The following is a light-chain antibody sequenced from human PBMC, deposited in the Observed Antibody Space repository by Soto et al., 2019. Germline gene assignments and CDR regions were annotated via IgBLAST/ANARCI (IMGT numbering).Light chain of an antibody. CDR2: DVR. Sequence: QSALTQPRSVSGSPGQSVTISCTGTSSDVGGYNYVSWYQQHPGKAPKLMIYDVRTRPSGISDRFSGSKSGNTASLTISGLQAEDEADYYCSSYTSDWGVFGTGTKLTVL. CDR3: SSYTSDWGV. V-gene: IGLV2-11*01. J-gene: IGLJ1*01. CDR1: SSDVGGYNY.